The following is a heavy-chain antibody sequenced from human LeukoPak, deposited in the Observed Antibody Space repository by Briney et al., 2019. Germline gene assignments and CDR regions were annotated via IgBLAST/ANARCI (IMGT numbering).Heavy chain of an antibody. CDR2: IYYSGST. Sequence: SPSETLSLTCTVSGGSISSSSYYWGWIRQPPGKGLEWIGYIYYSGSTNYNPSLKSRVTISVDTSKNQFSLKLSSVTAADTAVYYCARGIAVAGIVPGYWGQGTLVTVSS. V-gene: IGHV4-61*05. J-gene: IGHJ4*02. CDR1: GGSISSSSYY. D-gene: IGHD6-19*01. CDR3: ARGIAVAGIVPGY.